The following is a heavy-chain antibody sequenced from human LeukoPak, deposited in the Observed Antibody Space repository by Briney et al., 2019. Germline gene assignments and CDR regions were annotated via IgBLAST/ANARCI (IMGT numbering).Heavy chain of an antibody. V-gene: IGHV7-4-1*02. D-gene: IGHD3-3*01. CDR1: GYTFTGYY. Sequence: GASVKVSCKASGYTFTGYYMHWVRQAPGQGLEWMGWINTNTGNPTYAQGFTGRFVFSLDTSVSTAYLQISSLKAEDTAVYYCARTTSWSVAGYYYYGMDVWGQGTTVTVSS. CDR2: INTNTGNP. J-gene: IGHJ6*02. CDR3: ARTTSWSVAGYYYYGMDV.